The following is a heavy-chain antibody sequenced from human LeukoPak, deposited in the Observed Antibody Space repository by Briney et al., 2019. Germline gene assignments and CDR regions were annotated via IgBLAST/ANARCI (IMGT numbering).Heavy chain of an antibody. D-gene: IGHD3-10*01. CDR1: GFTFSSYA. J-gene: IGHJ4*02. CDR3: ARVALWFGSYFDY. Sequence: GGSLRLSCAASGFTFSSYAMHWVRQAPGKGREYVSAISSNGGSTYYANSVKGRFTISRDNSKNTLYLQMGSLRAEDMAVYYCARVALWFGSYFDYWGQGPLVTVSS. V-gene: IGHV3-64*01. CDR2: ISSNGGST.